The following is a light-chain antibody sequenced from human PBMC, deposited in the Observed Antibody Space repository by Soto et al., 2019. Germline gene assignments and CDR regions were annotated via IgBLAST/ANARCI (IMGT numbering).Light chain of an antibody. CDR3: VLFMGSGIGV. CDR2: STN. J-gene: IGLJ3*02. V-gene: IGLV8-61*01. Sequence: QTVVTQEPSFSVSPGGTGTLTCGLISGPVSTSYYPSWYQQTPGQAPRTLIYSTNTRSSGVPNRFSGSILGNKAALTITGDQADDESDDYCVLFMGSGIGVFGGGTKLTVL. CDR1: SGPVSTSYY.